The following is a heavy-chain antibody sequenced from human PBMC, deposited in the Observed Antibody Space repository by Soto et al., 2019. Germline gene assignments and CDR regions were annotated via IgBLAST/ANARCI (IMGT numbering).Heavy chain of an antibody. CDR2: ISWNSGSI. D-gene: IGHD3-10*01. CDR1: GFTFDDYA. J-gene: IGHJ4*02. CDR3: ATDMRLSGIIWFDY. V-gene: IGHV3-9*01. Sequence: EVQLVESGGGLVQPGRSLRLSCAASGFTFDDYAMHWVRQAPGKGLEWVSGISWNSGSIGYADSVKGRFTISRDNAKKSLYLHLDSLRAAGTALSSWATDMRLSGIIWFDYWGQGTLVSVS.